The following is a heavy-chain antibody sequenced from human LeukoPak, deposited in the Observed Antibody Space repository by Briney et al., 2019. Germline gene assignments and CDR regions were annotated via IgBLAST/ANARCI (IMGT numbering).Heavy chain of an antibody. CDR3: ARDPGPYGDYMDV. Sequence: GGSLRLSCAASGFTFSSYWMSWVRQAPGKGLEWVANIKQDGSEKYYVDSVKGRFTISRDNAKNSLYLQMNSLRAEDTAVYYCARDPGPYGDYMDVWGKGTTVTVSS. V-gene: IGHV3-7*01. CDR1: GFTFSSYW. D-gene: IGHD1-1*01. J-gene: IGHJ6*03. CDR2: IKQDGSEK.